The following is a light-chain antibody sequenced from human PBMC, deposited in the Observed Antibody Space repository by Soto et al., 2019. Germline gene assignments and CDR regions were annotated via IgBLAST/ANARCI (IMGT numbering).Light chain of an antibody. CDR3: SSYSSSTSYV. Sequence: QSVLTQPASVSGSPGPSITMSCTGTSDDGGGYNYVSWYQQHPGEVPKLVIFEVSNRPSGVSNRFSGSKSGNTASLTISGLPAEDEADYYCSSYSSSTSYVFGTGTKLTVL. CDR1: SDDGGGYNY. V-gene: IGLV2-14*01. J-gene: IGLJ1*01. CDR2: EVS.